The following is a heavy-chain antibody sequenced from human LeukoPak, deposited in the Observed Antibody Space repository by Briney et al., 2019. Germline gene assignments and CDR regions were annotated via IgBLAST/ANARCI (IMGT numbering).Heavy chain of an antibody. V-gene: IGHV3-33*08. J-gene: IGHJ4*02. D-gene: IGHD6-13*01. CDR3: ARDGHSSSFDY. Sequence: GGSLRLSCAASGFTFSSYAMSWVRQAPGKGLEWVAVIWYDGSNKYYADSVKGRFTISRDNSKNTLYLQMNSLRAEDTAVYYCARDGHSSSFDYWGQGTLVTVSS. CDR2: IWYDGSNK. CDR1: GFTFSSYA.